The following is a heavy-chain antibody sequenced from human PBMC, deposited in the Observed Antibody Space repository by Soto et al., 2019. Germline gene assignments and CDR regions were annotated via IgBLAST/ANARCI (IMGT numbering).Heavy chain of an antibody. CDR3: ARTLPNLYYFDY. J-gene: IGHJ4*02. V-gene: IGHV3-21*01. Sequence: PGGSLRLSCAASGFTFSSYSMNWVRQAPGKGLEWVSSISSSSSYIYYADSVKGRFTISRDNAKNSLSLQMNSLRAEDTAVYYCARTLPNLYYFDYWGQGTLVTVSS. CDR2: ISSSSSYI. CDR1: GFTFSSYS.